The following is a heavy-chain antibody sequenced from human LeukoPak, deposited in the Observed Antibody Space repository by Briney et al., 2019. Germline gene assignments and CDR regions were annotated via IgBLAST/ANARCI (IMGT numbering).Heavy chain of an antibody. D-gene: IGHD3-3*01. J-gene: IGHJ3*02. V-gene: IGHV3-23*01. CDR3: AKGLRFLEWLSNDAFDI. CDR2: ISGSGGST. Sequence: GALRLSCAASGFTFSSYAMSWVRQAPGEGLEWVSAISGSGGSTYYADSVEGRFTISRDNSKNTLYLQMNSLRAEDTAVYYCAKGLRFLEWLSNDAFDIWGQGTMVTVSS. CDR1: GFTFSSYA.